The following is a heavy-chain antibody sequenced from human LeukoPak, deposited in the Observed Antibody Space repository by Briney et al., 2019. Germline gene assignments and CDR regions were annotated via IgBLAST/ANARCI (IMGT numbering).Heavy chain of an antibody. V-gene: IGHV3-23*01. CDR1: GFTFDNYV. CDR2: IGGSGHST. Sequence: GGSLRLSCAASGFTFDNYVMTWVRQAPGKGLEWVSAIGGSGHSTYHTDSVLGRFTISRDNSKNTLYLQMNSLRAEDTAVYYCARDLFGDSSGPTTGAFDIWGQGTMVTVSS. D-gene: IGHD3-22*01. J-gene: IGHJ3*02. CDR3: ARDLFGDSSGPTTGAFDI.